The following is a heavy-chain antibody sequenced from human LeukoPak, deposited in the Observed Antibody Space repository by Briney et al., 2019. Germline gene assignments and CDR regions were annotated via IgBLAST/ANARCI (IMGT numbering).Heavy chain of an antibody. V-gene: IGHV4-38-2*02. Sequence: PSETLSLTCTVSGYSISSGYYWGWIRQPPGKGLEWIGSIYHSGSTYYNPSLKSRVTISVDTSKNQFSLKLSSVTAADTAVYYCARGPRPYIAAAGTPSDYWGQGTLVTVSS. CDR3: ARGPRPYIAAAGTPSDY. J-gene: IGHJ4*02. CDR2: IYHSGST. CDR1: GYSISSGYY. D-gene: IGHD6-13*01.